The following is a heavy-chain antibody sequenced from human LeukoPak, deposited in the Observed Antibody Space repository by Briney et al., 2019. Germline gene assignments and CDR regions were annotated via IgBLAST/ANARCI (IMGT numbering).Heavy chain of an antibody. J-gene: IGHJ5*02. CDR2: MNPNSGNT. CDR1: GYTFTSYD. Sequence: ASVKVSCKASGYTFTSYDINWVRQATGQGLEWMGWMNPNSGNTGYAQKFQGRVTMTRNTSISTAYMELSSLRSEDTAVYYCAXXXXXXYYGSGRWYNWFDPWGQGTLVTVSS. V-gene: IGHV1-8*01. D-gene: IGHD3-10*01. CDR3: AXXXXXXYYGSGRWYNWFDP.